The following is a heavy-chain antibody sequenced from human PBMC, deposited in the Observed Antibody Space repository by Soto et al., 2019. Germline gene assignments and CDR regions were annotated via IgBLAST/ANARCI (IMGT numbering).Heavy chain of an antibody. V-gene: IGHV4-4*02. CDR1: GGSITSSNW. Sequence: SETLSLTCAVSGGSITSSNWWSWVRQPPGQGLEWIGEIYHSGSTKSNTSLKSRVTISVDKTKNQVSLKLSSVTAADTAVYYCARVGYCSGGSCPVYYGMDVWGQGTTVTVS. CDR3: ARVGYCSGGSCPVYYGMDV. J-gene: IGHJ6*02. CDR2: IYHSGST. D-gene: IGHD2-15*01.